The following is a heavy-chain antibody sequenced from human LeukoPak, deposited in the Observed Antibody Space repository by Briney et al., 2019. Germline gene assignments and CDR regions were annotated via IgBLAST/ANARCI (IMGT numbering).Heavy chain of an antibody. J-gene: IGHJ4*02. V-gene: IGHV3-23*01. CDR3: ARGEGQDLVRLAAY. D-gene: IGHD6-13*01. CDR2: ISGSGYKT. Sequence: GGSLRLSCVASGFTFSVYTMSWLRQSPVKGLEWVAAISGSGYKTYDADSMKGRFTISRDNSKSTLYLEMNNLRAEDTAVYFCARGEGQDLVRLAAYWGQGTLVTVSS. CDR1: GFTFSVYT.